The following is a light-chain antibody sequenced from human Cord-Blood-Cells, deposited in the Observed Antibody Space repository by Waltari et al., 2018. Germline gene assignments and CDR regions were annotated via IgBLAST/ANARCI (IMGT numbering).Light chain of an antibody. J-gene: IGLJ2*01. CDR3: AAWDDSLSGPVV. V-gene: IGLV1-47*01. CDR1: SSNIGSNY. CDR2: RNN. Sequence: QSVLTQPPSASGTHGQRVTISCSGSSSNIGSNYVYWYQQLPGTAPKLRIYRNNQRPSGVPDRFSGSKSGTSASLAISGLRSEDEADYYCAAWDDSLSGPVVFGGGTKLTVL.